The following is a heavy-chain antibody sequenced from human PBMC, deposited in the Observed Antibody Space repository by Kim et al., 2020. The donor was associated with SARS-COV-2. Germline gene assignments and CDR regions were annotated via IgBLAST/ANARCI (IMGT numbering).Heavy chain of an antibody. Sequence: SETLSLTCTVSGGSISSSSYYWGWIRQPPGKGLEWIGSIYYSGSTYYNPSLKSRVTISVDTSKNQFSLKLSSVTAADTAVYYCARDRWGYILTGYYSYYYYYGMDVWGQGTTVTVSS. CDR2: IYYSGST. D-gene: IGHD3-9*01. CDR3: ARDRWGYILTGYYSYYYYYGMDV. V-gene: IGHV4-39*07. J-gene: IGHJ6*02. CDR1: GGSISSSSYY.